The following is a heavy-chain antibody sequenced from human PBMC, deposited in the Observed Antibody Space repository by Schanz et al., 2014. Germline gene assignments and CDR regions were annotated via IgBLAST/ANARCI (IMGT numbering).Heavy chain of an antibody. CDR2: ISWNGAGI. CDR1: GFTFADYA. Sequence: EVQLLESGGGLVQPGGSLRLSCAASGFTFADYAMHWVRQAPGKGLEWVSGISWNGAGIGYADSVKGRFTISRDNAKNSLYLQMNSVTAEDTALYYCAKDIRIRLFFQFDSWGQGTLVTVSS. D-gene: IGHD3-3*01. J-gene: IGHJ4*02. V-gene: IGHV3-9*01. CDR3: AKDIRIRLFFQFDS.